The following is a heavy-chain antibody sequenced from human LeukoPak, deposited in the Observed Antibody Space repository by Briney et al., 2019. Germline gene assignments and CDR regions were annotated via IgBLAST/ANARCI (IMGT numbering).Heavy chain of an antibody. Sequence: GGSLRLSCAASGFSLSNYGMNWVRQAPGKGLEWVSGITGSSGTAYHAGAVRGRFTISRDESKNTLYLQMSSLRVDDTAIYYCAKSGASPLYHMDVWGKGATVTVSS. CDR3: AKSGASPLYHMDV. J-gene: IGHJ6*03. V-gene: IGHV3-23*01. CDR2: ITGSSGTA. CDR1: GFSLSNYG. D-gene: IGHD1-26*01.